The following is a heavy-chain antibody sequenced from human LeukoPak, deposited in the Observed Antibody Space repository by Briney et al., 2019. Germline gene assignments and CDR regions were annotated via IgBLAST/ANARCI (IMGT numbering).Heavy chain of an antibody. J-gene: IGHJ5*02. CDR3: AGSLWFGDSGWFDP. V-gene: IGHV3-21*01. CDR2: ISSSSSYI. D-gene: IGHD3-10*01. CDR1: GFSFGSYS. Sequence: PGGSLRLSCAVSGFSFGSYSMNWVRQAPGKGLEWVSSISSSSSYIYHADSVKGRFTISRDNAKNSLYLQMNSLRAEDTAVYYCAGSLWFGDSGWFDPWGQGTLVTVSS.